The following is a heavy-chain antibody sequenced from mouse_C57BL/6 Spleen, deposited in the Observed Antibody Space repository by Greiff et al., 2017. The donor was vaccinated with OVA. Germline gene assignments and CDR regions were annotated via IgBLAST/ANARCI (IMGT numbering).Heavy chain of an antibody. J-gene: IGHJ4*01. Sequence: VQLQQSGPELVKPGASVKIPCKASGYTFTDYNMDWVKQSHGKSLEWIGDINPNNGGTIYNQTFKGKATLTVDKSSSTAYMELRSLTSEDTAVYYCARGYYSNYYAMDYWGQGTSVTVSS. CDR1: GYTFTDYN. CDR3: ARGYYSNYYAMDY. V-gene: IGHV1-18*01. D-gene: IGHD2-5*01. CDR2: INPNNGGT.